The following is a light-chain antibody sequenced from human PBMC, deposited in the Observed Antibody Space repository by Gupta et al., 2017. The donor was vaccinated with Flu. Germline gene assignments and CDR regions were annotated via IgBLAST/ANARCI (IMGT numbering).Light chain of an antibody. V-gene: IGKV1-33*01. CDR1: QDISNY. J-gene: IGKJ2*01. CDR2: AAS. CDR3: RQYDTTPPYT. Sequence: SSLSVSVGDRLTITCQASQDISNYLNWYQQKPGKAPKLLIYAASNWQTGVPSRFSGSGSGTDFTFTITNRQPEDIATYYCRQYDTTPPYTFGQGTKLE.